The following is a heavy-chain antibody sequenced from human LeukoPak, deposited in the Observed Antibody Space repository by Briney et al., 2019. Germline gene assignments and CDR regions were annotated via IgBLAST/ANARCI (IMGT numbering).Heavy chain of an antibody. CDR2: TYSGGST. CDR1: GFTVSSNY. CDR3: ARPRRQYGLGLGY. D-gene: IGHD4-11*01. J-gene: IGHJ4*02. Sequence: QTGGSLRLSCAASGFTVSSNYMSWVRQAPGKGLEWVSVTYSGGSTYYADSVKGRFTISRDNSKNTLYLQMNSLRAEDTAVYYCARPRRQYGLGLGYWGQGTLVTVSS. V-gene: IGHV3-66*02.